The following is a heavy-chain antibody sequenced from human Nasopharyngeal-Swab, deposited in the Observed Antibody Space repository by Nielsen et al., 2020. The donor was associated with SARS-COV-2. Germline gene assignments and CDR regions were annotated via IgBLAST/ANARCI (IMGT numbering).Heavy chain of an antibody. D-gene: IGHD3-3*01. CDR3: ARDGRITIFGVVTADYYGMDV. CDR2: INWNGGST. J-gene: IGHJ6*02. Sequence: GESLKISCAASGSTFSTYWMHWVRQAPGKGLEWVSGINWNGGSTGYADSVKGRFAISRDNAKNSLYLQMNSLRAEDTALYYCARDGRITIFGVVTADYYGMDVWGQGTTVTVSS. CDR1: GSTFSTYW. V-gene: IGHV3-20*04.